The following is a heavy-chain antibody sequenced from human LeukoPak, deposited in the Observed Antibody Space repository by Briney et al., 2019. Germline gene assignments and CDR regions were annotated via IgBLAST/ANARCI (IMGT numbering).Heavy chain of an antibody. CDR1: GDFFRNYW. D-gene: IGHD1-26*01. Sequence: SETLSLTCDVSGDFFRNYWWGWVRQPAGKGLEWIGRIYATGSTQFNTSLKSRLTLSMDTSTNQLSLKLTSVTAADTAVYFCGRQGYTASYYFLDFWSQGTLVTVSS. CDR3: GRQGYTASYYFLDF. CDR2: IYATGST. V-gene: IGHV4-4*07. J-gene: IGHJ4*02.